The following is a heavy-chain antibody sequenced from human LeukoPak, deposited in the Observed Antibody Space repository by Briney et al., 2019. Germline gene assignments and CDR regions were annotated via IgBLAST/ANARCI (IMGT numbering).Heavy chain of an antibody. V-gene: IGHV4-38-2*02. CDR3: ARAGLAYYDFWSGCFDY. J-gene: IGHJ4*02. CDR2: IYHSGST. CDR1: GYSISSGYY. Sequence: SETLSLTCTVSGYSISSGYYWGWIRQPPGKGLEWIGSIYHSGSTYYNPSLKSRVTISVDTSKNQFSLKLSSVTAADTAVYYCARAGLAYYDFWSGCFDYWGQGTLVTVSS. D-gene: IGHD3-3*01.